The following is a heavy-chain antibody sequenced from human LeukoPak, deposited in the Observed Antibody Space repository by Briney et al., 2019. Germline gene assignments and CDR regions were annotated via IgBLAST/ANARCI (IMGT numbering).Heavy chain of an antibody. CDR1: GYTXAKFY. J-gene: IGHJ3*02. V-gene: IGHV1-46*01. CDR3: ARDNRGERTPGWGYGGFDI. Sequence: ASVKVSCKASGYTXAKFYIHWVRQAPGQGLELMGIINPSGGTTSYAQKFQGRVSMTRDTSTSTVYMELSSLRSEDTAVYYCARDNRGERTPGWGYGGFDIWGQGTMVSVSS. D-gene: IGHD3-16*01. CDR2: INPSGGTT.